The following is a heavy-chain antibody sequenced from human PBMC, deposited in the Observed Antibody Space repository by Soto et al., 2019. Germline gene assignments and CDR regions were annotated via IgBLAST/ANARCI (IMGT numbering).Heavy chain of an antibody. V-gene: IGHV4-59*08. CDR2: IYYKGNN. D-gene: IGHD6-19*01. J-gene: IGHJ5*02. Sequence: PSETLSLTCTVSDGSINSYYWSWIRQSPGKGLEWIGYIYYKGNNNYNPSIKSQVTITVDSSKNQFSLNLTSVTAADTAVYYCARHSATGYSSVWFTHWGQGALVTVSS. CDR3: ARHSATGYSSVWFTH. CDR1: DGSINSYY.